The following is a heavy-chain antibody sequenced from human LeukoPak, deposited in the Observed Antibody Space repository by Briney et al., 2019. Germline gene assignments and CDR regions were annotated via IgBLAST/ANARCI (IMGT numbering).Heavy chain of an antibody. CDR3: ARAPVGATSPRDY. V-gene: IGHV3-66*01. CDR2: IYSGGST. Sequence: GGSLRLSCAASGFTVSSNYMSWVRQAPGKGLEWVSVIYSGGSTYYADSVKGRFTISRDNSKNTLYLQMNSLRAEDTAVYYCARAPVGATSPRDYWGQGTLVTVSS. CDR1: GFTVSSNY. D-gene: IGHD1-26*01. J-gene: IGHJ4*02.